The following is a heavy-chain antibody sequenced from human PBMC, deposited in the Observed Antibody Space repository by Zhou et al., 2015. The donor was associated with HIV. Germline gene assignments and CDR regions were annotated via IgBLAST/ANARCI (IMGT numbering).Heavy chain of an antibody. D-gene: IGHD1-1*01. V-gene: IGHV3-23*04. CDR1: GFTFNTYG. Sequence: VQLVESGGGVVQPGRSLRLSCAASGFTFNTYGMHWVRQAPGKGLEWVSVISGSGGSTYYADSVKGRFTISRDNSKNTLYLQMNSLRAEDTAVYYCAKRTTSTNNWYSFDSWGQGTLVTVSS. CDR3: AKRTTSTNNWYSFDS. CDR2: ISGSGGST. J-gene: IGHJ4*02.